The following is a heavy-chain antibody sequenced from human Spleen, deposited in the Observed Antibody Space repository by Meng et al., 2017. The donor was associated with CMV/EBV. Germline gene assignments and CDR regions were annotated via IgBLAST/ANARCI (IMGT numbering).Heavy chain of an antibody. J-gene: IGHJ4*02. CDR1: GFSVSTNY. CDR2: IYSGAST. V-gene: IGHV3-66*02. Sequence: GESLKISCAASGFSVSTNYMNWVRQAPGKGLEWVAVIYSGASTHYADSVRGRFTISRDNSKNTLYLQMNSLRPEDTAVYYCARDGASGDLVWLYYWGQGTLVTVSS. D-gene: IGHD7-27*01. CDR3: ARDGASGDLVWLYY.